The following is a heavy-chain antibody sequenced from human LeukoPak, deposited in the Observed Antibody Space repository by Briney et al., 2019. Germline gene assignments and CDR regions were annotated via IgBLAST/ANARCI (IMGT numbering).Heavy chain of an antibody. CDR1: GGAFSGYY. D-gene: IGHD3-16*02. Sequence: SETLSLTCAVYGGAFSGYYWSWIRQPPGQGLEWIGEINHSGSTNYNPSLKSRVTISVDTSKSQFSLKLSSVTGPATAVNNCARGAYDYVWGSYRSTFDYWGQGILVTVSS. CDR3: ARGAYDYVWGSYRSTFDY. J-gene: IGHJ4*02. V-gene: IGHV4-34*01. CDR2: INHSGST.